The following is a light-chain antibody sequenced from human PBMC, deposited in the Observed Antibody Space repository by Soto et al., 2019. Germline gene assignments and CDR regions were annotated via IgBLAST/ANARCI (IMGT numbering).Light chain of an antibody. CDR1: NSNIGTGYG. J-gene: IGLJ2*01. V-gene: IGLV1-47*01. Sequence: QLVLTQPPSVTGAPGQRVTISCTWNNSNIGTGYGVYWYQQFPGTAPKLLIQWNIQRPSGVPDRFSGSKSGTSASLVISGLRSEDEADYYCAAWDNSLSGVVFGGGTKLTVL. CDR2: WNI. CDR3: AAWDNSLSGVV.